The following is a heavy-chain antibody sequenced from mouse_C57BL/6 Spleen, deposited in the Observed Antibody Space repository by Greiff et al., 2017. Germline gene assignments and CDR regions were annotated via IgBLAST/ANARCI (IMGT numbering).Heavy chain of an antibody. D-gene: IGHD2-12*01. J-gene: IGHJ3*01. Sequence: VQLPQSGPELVKPGASVKIPCKASGYTFTDYNMDWVKQSHGKSLEWIGDINPTNGGTIYNQKFKGKATLTVAKSSSTAYLELSSLTSQDTAVSYYARAPLYSCNLSFVYWGEGTLVTVSA. V-gene: IGHV1-18*01. CDR2: INPTNGGT. CDR3: ARAPLYSCNLSFVY. CDR1: GYTFTDYN.